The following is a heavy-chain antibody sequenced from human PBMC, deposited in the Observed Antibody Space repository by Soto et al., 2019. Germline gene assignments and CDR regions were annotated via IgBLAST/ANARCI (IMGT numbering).Heavy chain of an antibody. Sequence: QVQLVQSGAEVKKPGASVKVSCKASGYTFSGYYMHWVGQAPGQGLEWMGWVNPNSGGTYYAQKFQGRVTLTRDTSITTAYMELSRLRSDDTAVYYCTRRDSSGYYASDYWGQGTLVTVSS. J-gene: IGHJ4*02. D-gene: IGHD3-22*01. CDR1: GYTFSGYY. CDR2: VNPNSGGT. CDR3: TRRDSSGYYASDY. V-gene: IGHV1-2*02.